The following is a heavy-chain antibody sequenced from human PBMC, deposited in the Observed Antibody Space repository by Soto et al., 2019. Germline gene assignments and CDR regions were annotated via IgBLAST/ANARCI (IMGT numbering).Heavy chain of an antibody. CDR1: GFIFSDFS. D-gene: IGHD2-2*01. CDR3: AREKKHQSLGGRFGMDV. J-gene: IGHJ6*02. V-gene: IGHV3-21*01. Sequence: VGPLRLSCAVSGFIFSDFSMNWVRQDPGNGLEWVASIGSSGGYIFYADSVKGRFTISRDNAKKSLDLQINSLRAEDTAVYYCAREKKHQSLGGRFGMDVWGQGTTVTVSS. CDR2: IGSSGGYI.